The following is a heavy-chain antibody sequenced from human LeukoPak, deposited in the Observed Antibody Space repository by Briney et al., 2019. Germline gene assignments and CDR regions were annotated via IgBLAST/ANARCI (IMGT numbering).Heavy chain of an antibody. V-gene: IGHV1-2*02. CDR3: ARDVHRLMEANFVAAAFY. D-gene: IGHD6-13*01. J-gene: IGHJ4*02. Sequence: ASVKVSCKASGYTFTGYYIHWVRQAPGQGLEWMGWINPNNGGANDAQKFQGRVTMTRDTSISTAYMELSRLTSDDTAVYYCARDVHRLMEANFVAAAFYWGQGTLVTVSS. CDR2: INPNNGGA. CDR1: GYTFTGYY.